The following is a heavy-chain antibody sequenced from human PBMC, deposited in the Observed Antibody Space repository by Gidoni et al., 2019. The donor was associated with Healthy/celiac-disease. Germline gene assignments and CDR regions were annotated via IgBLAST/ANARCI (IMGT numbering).Heavy chain of an antibody. D-gene: IGHD1-26*01. J-gene: IGHJ6*02. CDR1: GYSFTSHW. V-gene: IGHV5-51*01. CDR3: ASPVGDYSQQGGYYYGMDV. Sequence: EVQLVQSGAEVKKPGESLKISCKGSGYSFTSHWTRWVRQMPGKGLEWMGIIYPGDSDTRYSPSFQGQVTISADKSISTAYLQWSSLKASDTAMYYCASPVGDYSQQGGYYYGMDVWGQGTTVTVSS. CDR2: IYPGDSDT.